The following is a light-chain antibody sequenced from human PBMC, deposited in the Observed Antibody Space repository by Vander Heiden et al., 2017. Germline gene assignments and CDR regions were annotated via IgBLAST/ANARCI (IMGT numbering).Light chain of an antibody. CDR2: DAS. CDR1: QSISTY. V-gene: IGKV3-11*01. J-gene: IGKJ4*01. CDR3: QQRSNWPPLT. Sequence: EIVLPQSPATLSLSPGERATLSCRASQSISTYLAWYQKKPGQAPRLLIYDASIRATGIPARFSGSGSGTDFTLTITSLEPEDFAVYYCQQRSNWPPLTFGGGTKVEIK.